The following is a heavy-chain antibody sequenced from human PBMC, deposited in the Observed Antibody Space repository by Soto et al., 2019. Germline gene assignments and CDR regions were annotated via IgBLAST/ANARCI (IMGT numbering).Heavy chain of an antibody. D-gene: IGHD2-21*01. Sequence: QLQLLESGPGLVKASETLSLTCKVSGGSISTSRSYWAWIRQPPGKGLEWLANIFYSGSTYYNPSLASRVTVSVDTSKTEFSLKLRSVTAADTAVYYCARQPTTGDTDLWFDPWGQGTLVTVSS. V-gene: IGHV4-39*01. J-gene: IGHJ5*02. CDR2: IFYSGST. CDR1: GGSISTSRSY. CDR3: ARQPTTGDTDLWFDP.